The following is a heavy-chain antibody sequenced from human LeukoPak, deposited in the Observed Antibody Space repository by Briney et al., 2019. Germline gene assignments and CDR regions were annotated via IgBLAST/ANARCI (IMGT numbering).Heavy chain of an antibody. J-gene: IGHJ4*02. CDR1: GFTFSNAW. V-gene: IGHV3-15*01. CDR3: TTDPTLAYCGGDCLGY. CDR2: IKSKTDGGTT. D-gene: IGHD2-21*01. Sequence: GGSLRLSCAASGFTFSNAWMSWVRQAPGKGLEWVGRIKSKTDGGTTDYAAPVKGRFTISRDGSKNTLYLQMNSLKTEDTAVYFCTTDPTLAYCGGDCLGYWGQGTLVTVSS.